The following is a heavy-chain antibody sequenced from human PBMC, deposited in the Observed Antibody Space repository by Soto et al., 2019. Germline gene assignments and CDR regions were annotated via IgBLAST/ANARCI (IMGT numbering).Heavy chain of an antibody. Sequence: SVKVSCKASGGTFSSYAISWVRQAPGQGLEWMGGIIPIFGTANYAQKFQGRVTITADESTSTAYMELSSLRSEDTAVYYCASPAKDGYNPYYYYGMDAWGQGTTVTVSS. CDR3: ASPAKDGYNPYYYYGMDA. V-gene: IGHV1-69*13. D-gene: IGHD5-12*01. J-gene: IGHJ6*02. CDR2: IIPIFGTA. CDR1: GGTFSSYA.